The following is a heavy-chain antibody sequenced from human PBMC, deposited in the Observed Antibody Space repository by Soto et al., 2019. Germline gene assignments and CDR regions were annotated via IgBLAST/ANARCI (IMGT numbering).Heavy chain of an antibody. D-gene: IGHD3-10*01. Sequence: PSETLSLTCTVSGGSISSYYWSWIRQPPGKGLEWIGYIYYSGSTNYNPSLKSRVTITVDTSKNQFSMKLSSVTAADTAVYYCARVGTMVRGVTGFDYWGQGTLVTVSS. J-gene: IGHJ4*02. V-gene: IGHV4-59*01. CDR3: ARVGTMVRGVTGFDY. CDR1: GGSISSYY. CDR2: IYYSGST.